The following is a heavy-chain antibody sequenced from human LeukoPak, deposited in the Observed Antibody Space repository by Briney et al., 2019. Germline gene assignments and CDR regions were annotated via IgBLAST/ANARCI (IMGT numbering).Heavy chain of an antibody. V-gene: IGHV1-18*01. J-gene: IGHJ2*01. D-gene: IGHD3-22*01. CDR3: ARGNYYDSSGYYYSYWYFDL. Sequence: ASVKVSCKASGYTFTSYGISWVRQAPGQGLEWMGWISAYNGNTNYAQKLQGRVTMTTDTSTSTAYMELRSLRSDDTAVYYCARGNYYDSSGYYYSYWYFDLWGRGTLVTVSS. CDR2: ISAYNGNT. CDR1: GYTFTSYG.